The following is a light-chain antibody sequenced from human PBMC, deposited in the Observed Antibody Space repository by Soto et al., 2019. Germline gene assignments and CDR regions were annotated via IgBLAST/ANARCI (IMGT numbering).Light chain of an antibody. Sequence: QSALTQPASVSGSPGQSITISRTGTSSDVGGYNYVSWFQQSPGKAPKVMIYEVTNRPSGVSNRFSGSKSGNTASLTISGLQAEDEADYYCSSYTSSNTLIFGGGTKLTVL. V-gene: IGLV2-14*01. CDR3: SSYTSSNTLI. CDR1: SSDVGGYNY. CDR2: EVT. J-gene: IGLJ2*01.